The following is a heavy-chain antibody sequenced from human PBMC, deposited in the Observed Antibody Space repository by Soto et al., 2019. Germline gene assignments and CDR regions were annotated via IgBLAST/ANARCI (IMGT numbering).Heavy chain of an antibody. CDR2: ISGSNGDA. D-gene: IGHD2-8*01. V-gene: IGHV1-18*01. Sequence: QGQLVQSGAEVKQPGASVKVSCKASGYTFSTYGISWVRQAPGQGLEWMGWISGSNGDANYAQKFKGRVTMTIDTSTTTAYLELRRLTYDDTAVYFCAKNGHPPYYYYGMDVWGQGTTVTVSS. CDR3: AKNGHPPYYYYGMDV. J-gene: IGHJ6*02. CDR1: GYTFSTYG.